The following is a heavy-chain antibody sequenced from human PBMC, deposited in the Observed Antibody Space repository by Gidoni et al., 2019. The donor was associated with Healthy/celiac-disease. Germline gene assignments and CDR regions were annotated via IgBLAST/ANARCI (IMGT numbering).Heavy chain of an antibody. CDR2: ISYDGSNK. J-gene: IGHJ4*02. Sequence: QVQLVESGGGVVQPGRSLRLSCAASGFTFSSYAMHWVRQAPGKGLEWVAVISYDGSNKNYADSVKGRFTISRDNSKNTLYLQMNSLRAEDTAVYYCARDRRDGYNPFDYWGQGTLVTVSS. D-gene: IGHD5-12*01. CDR1: GFTFSSYA. V-gene: IGHV3-30-3*01. CDR3: ARDRRDGYNPFDY.